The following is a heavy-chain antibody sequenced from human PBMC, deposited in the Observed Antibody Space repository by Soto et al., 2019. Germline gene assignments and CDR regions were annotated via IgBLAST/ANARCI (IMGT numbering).Heavy chain of an antibody. CDR2: IYYAGTT. CDR3: ARRYGYYFDY. D-gene: IGHD4-17*01. V-gene: IGHV4-59*08. Sequence: PSETLSLTCSISGGSLSGYYWTWTRQPPGKGLEWIGYIYYAGTTTYNPSLKNRVTISLDTSKNQLSLKLSSVTAADTAVYYCARRYGYYFDYWGQGTLVTVSS. J-gene: IGHJ4*02. CDR1: GGSLSGYY.